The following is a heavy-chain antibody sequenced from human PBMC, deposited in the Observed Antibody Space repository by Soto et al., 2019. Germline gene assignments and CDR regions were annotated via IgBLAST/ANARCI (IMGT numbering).Heavy chain of an antibody. D-gene: IGHD1-26*01. CDR3: ARGGPENDY. J-gene: IGHJ4*02. CDR2: IIPMSGAT. Sequence: QVQLVQSGAEVKKPGSSVKVSCKASGGTFSSYALSWVRQAPGQGLEWMGGIIPMSGATNYAQKFQGRVTFTADESTTTAYLELTSLSSEATAVYYCARGGPENDYWGQGTLVTVSS. CDR1: GGTFSSYA. V-gene: IGHV1-69*12.